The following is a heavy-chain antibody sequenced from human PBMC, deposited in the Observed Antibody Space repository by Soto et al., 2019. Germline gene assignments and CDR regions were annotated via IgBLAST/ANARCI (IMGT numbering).Heavy chain of an antibody. Sequence: SKTLSLTCTVSGDSTSSGDYYWSWIRQPTGKGLEWIGNIYYSGSTYYNPSLRSRVTISLDTSKNQFSLKLSSVTAADTAVYYCARDRYYGSGTYYNFYYGMDVWGQGTTVTVS. J-gene: IGHJ6*02. CDR3: ARDRYYGSGTYYNFYYGMDV. CDR2: IYYSGST. CDR1: GDSTSSGDYY. V-gene: IGHV4-30-4*01. D-gene: IGHD3-10*01.